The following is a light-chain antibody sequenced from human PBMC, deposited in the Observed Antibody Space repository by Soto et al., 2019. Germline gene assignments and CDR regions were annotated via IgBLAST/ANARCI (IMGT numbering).Light chain of an antibody. CDR1: QSVSTY. V-gene: IGKV3-11*01. CDR3: QWRNNFLT. Sequence: GLTQSPATLSLSPGERATLSCRASQSVSTYLGWYQHKPGQAPRLLIYDSSKRAAGVPARFSGSGSGTDFTLTISSLEPEDFGVYYCQWRNNFLTFGGGTKVDNK. CDR2: DSS. J-gene: IGKJ4*01.